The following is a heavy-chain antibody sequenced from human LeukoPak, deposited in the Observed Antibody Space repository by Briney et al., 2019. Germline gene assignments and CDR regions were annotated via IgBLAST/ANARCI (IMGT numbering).Heavy chain of an antibody. J-gene: IGHJ5*02. Sequence: SQTLSLTCAISGDSVPSNSAAWNWIRQSPSRGLEWLGRTNYRSKWYKDYAVSVKSRITINPDTSKNQLSLQMNSVTPEETAVYYCARGDTAMVPWGQGTLVTVSS. CDR1: GDSVPSNSAA. D-gene: IGHD5-18*01. CDR2: TNYRSKWYK. V-gene: IGHV6-1*01. CDR3: ARGDTAMVP.